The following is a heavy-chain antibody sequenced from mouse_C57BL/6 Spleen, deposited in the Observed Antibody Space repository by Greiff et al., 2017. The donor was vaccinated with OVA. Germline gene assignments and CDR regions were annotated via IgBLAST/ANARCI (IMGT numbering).Heavy chain of an antibody. V-gene: IGHV1-26*01. Sequence: VQLQQSGPELVKPGASVKISCKASGYTFTDYYMNWVKQSHGKSLEWIGDINPNNGGTSYNQKFKGKATLTVDKSSSTAYMELRSLTSEDSAVYYCARPDYSTYGGFAYWGQGTLVTVSA. D-gene: IGHD2-5*01. CDR2: INPNNGGT. J-gene: IGHJ3*01. CDR3: ARPDYSTYGGFAY. CDR1: GYTFTDYY.